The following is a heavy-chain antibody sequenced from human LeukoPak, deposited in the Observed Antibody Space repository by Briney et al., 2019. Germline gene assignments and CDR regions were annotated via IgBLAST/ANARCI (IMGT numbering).Heavy chain of an antibody. CDR1: GYTFTSYG. CDR3: ARGRLELQDYYYYYGMDV. J-gene: IGHJ6*02. D-gene: IGHD1-7*01. CDR2: IIPIFGTA. V-gene: IGHV1-69*13. Sequence: ASVKVSCKPSGYTFTSYGISWVRQAPGQGLEWMGGIIPIFGTANYAQKFQGRVTITADESTSTAYMELSSLRSEDTAVYYCARGRLELQDYYYYYGMDVWGQGTTVTVSS.